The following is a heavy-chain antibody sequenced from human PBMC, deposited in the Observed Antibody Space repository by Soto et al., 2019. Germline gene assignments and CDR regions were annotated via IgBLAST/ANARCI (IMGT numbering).Heavy chain of an antibody. V-gene: IGHV4-4*07. CDR2: VSASART. D-gene: IGHD2-8*01. J-gene: IGHJ2*01. Sequence: QVQLQESGPGLVKPSETLSLTCTVSGDSISNVYWSWIRQPAGKGLEAMGRVSASARTNYHPSLRSRVTMSLYTSKYQFSLRLTSVSAADTAVYFCATGMGRYLDLCGRGTLVIVAS. CDR1: GDSISNVY. CDR3: ATGMGRYLDL.